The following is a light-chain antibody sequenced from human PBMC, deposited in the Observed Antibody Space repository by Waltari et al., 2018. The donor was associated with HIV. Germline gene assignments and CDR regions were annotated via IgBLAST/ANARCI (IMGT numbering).Light chain of an antibody. CDR1: RNDIGTYTY. V-gene: IGLV2-14*01. CDR3: SSYTSSTTVI. J-gene: IGLJ2*01. Sequence: QSALTQPASVSGSPGQSITISCTGSRNDIGTYTYVSWYQQHPGKAHKVLIYEVTNRPSGVSDRFSGSKSGNTASLVISGLQTDDEADYYCSSYTSSTTVIFGGGTKLTVL. CDR2: EVT.